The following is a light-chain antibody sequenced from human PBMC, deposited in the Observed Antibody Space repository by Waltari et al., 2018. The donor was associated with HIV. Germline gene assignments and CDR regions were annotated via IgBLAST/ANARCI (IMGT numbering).Light chain of an antibody. Sequence: DIVMTQSPDSLAVSLGERATIKCKSSQSVLYSSNNQNYLAWYQQKQGQSPKLPIYWAPTREFGVPDRFSGSGSGTDFTLTISSLQAEDVAVYYCQQYYSTPLTFGGGTKVEIK. V-gene: IGKV4-1*01. CDR1: QSVLYSSNNQNY. J-gene: IGKJ4*01. CDR2: WAP. CDR3: QQYYSTPLT.